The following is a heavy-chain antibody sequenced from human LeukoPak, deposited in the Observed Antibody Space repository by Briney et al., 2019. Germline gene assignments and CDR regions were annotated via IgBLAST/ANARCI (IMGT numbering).Heavy chain of an antibody. J-gene: IGHJ4*02. CDR3: ARARTMYYYDSSVD. CDR2: ISAYNGNT. Sequence: ASVKVSCKASGYTFTSYGISWVRQAPGQGLEGMGWISAYNGNTNYAQKLQGRVTMTTDTSTSTAYMELRSLRSDDTAVYYCARARTMYYYDSSVDWGQGTLVTVSS. CDR1: GYTFTSYG. V-gene: IGHV1-18*01. D-gene: IGHD3-22*01.